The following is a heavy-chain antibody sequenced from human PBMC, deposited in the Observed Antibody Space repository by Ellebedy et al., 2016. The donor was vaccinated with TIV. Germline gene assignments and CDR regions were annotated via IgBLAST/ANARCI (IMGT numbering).Heavy chain of an antibody. CDR1: GDSISNEGYY. Sequence: MPSETLSLTCTVSGDSISNEGYYWTWIRQPPGGGLAWIGYIYYTGRAFYTPSFQSRLTMAVDTYANVVSLKLDSLTASDTAIYFCARNYAGNSGFDLWGQGTLVTVSS. J-gene: IGHJ4*02. D-gene: IGHD4-23*01. CDR2: IYYTGRA. CDR3: ARNYAGNSGFDL. V-gene: IGHV4-31*03.